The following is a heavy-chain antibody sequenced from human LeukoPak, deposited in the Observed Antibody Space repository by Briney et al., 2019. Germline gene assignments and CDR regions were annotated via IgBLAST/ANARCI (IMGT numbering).Heavy chain of an antibody. V-gene: IGHV3-23*01. CDR1: GFPFSSYA. D-gene: IGHD6-13*01. CDR3: AKPVVSAAAGTFDY. J-gene: IGHJ4*02. Sequence: GGSLRLSCAASGFPFSSYAMSWVRRAPGKGLEWVSAISGSGGSTYYADSVKGRFTISRDNSKNTLYLQMNSLRAEDTAVYYCAKPVVSAAAGTFDYWGQGTLVTVSS. CDR2: ISGSGGST.